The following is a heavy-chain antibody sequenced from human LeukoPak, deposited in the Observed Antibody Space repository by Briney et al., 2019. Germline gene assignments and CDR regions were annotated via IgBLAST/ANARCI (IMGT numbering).Heavy chain of an antibody. CDR1: GGTFSSYT. J-gene: IGHJ6*02. D-gene: IGHD6-6*01. CDR2: IIPIFGTA. V-gene: IGHV1-69*13. CDR3: ARGRYSSSINSMDV. Sequence: ASVKVSCKASGGTFSSYTISWVRQAPGQGLEWMGGIIPIFGTANYAQKFQGRVTITADESTSTAYMELSSLRPEDTAVYYCARGRYSSSINSMDVWGQGTTVTVSS.